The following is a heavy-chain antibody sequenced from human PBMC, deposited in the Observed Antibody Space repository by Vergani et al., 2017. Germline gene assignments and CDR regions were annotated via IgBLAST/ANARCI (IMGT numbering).Heavy chain of an antibody. CDR1: GGTFSSYA. CDR3: ARAAYGDYHDSSGYYHEFDY. Sequence: QVQLVQSGAEVKKPGSSVKVSCKASGGTFSSYAISWVRQAPGQGLEWMGGIIPIFGTANYAQKFQGRVTSTADESTSTAYMELSSLRSEDTAVYYCARAAYGDYHDSSGYYHEFDYWGQETLVTVAS. J-gene: IGHJ4*02. V-gene: IGHV1-69*01. D-gene: IGHD3-22*01. CDR2: IIPIFGTA.